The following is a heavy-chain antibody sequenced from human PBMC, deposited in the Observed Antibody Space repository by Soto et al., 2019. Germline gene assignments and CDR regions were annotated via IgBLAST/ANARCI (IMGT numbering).Heavy chain of an antibody. CDR3: ARAQQWPHYYYYYYMDV. CDR2: INPSGGST. Sequence: ASVKVSCKASGYTFTSYYMHWVRQAPGQGLEWMGIINPSGGSTSYAQKFQGRVTMTRDTSTSTVYMELSSLRSEDTAVYYCARAQQWPHYYYYYYMDVWGKGTTVTVSS. J-gene: IGHJ6*03. CDR1: GYTFTSYY. V-gene: IGHV1-46*01. D-gene: IGHD6-19*01.